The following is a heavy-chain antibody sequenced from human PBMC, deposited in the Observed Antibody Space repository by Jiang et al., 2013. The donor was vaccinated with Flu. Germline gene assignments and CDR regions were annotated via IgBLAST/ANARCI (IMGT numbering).Heavy chain of an antibody. V-gene: IGHV4-59*11. CDR1: GGSISSHF. CDR3: ARPGVGSGRGGVDV. CDR2: IYYSGST. J-gene: IGHJ6*04. Sequence: GPGLVKPSETLSLTCTVSGGSISSHFWSWIRQPPGKGLEWIGYIYYSGSTDYNPSLKSRVTISVDTSKNQFSLKLSSVTAADTAVYYCARPGVGSGRGGVDVWGKGTTVTVSS. D-gene: IGHD3-10*01.